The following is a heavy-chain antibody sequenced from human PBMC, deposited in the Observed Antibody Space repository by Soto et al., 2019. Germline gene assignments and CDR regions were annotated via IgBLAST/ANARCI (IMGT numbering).Heavy chain of an antibody. Sequence: SETLSLTCTVSAGSISSGDYYWSWLRQPPGNGLKWIGYIYYSGSTYHNTSLKSRITISGDTAKIQFSLKLSSVTAADTAVYYCARASPVVTDVWGQGTTVTVSS. CDR1: AGSISSGDYY. V-gene: IGHV4-30-4*01. D-gene: IGHD5-18*01. CDR2: IYYSGST. CDR3: ARASPVVTDV. J-gene: IGHJ6*02.